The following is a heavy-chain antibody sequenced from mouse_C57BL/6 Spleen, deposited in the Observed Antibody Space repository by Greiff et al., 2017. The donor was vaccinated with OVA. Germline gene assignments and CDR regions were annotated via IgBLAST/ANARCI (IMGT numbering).Heavy chain of an antibody. CDR3: AISTMVTTGFAY. D-gene: IGHD2-2*01. CDR1: GSTFTSYW. Sequence: VQLQQPGAELVKPGASVKLSCKASGSTFTSYWMQWVKQRPGQGLEWIGEIDPSDSYTNYNQKFKGKATLTVDTSSSTAYMQLSSLTSEDAAVYYCAISTMVTTGFAYWGQGTLVTVSA. J-gene: IGHJ3*01. CDR2: IDPSDSYT. V-gene: IGHV1-50*01.